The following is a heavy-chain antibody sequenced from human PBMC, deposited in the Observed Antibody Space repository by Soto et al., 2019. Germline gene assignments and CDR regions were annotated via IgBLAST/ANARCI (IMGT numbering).Heavy chain of an antibody. CDR2: TYYRSKWYN. D-gene: IGHD6-19*01. V-gene: IGHV6-1*01. CDR1: GDSVSSNSAA. CDR3: ARDLAVAGHHLNWFDH. Sequence: SQTLSLTCAISGDSVSSNSAAWNWIRQSPSRGLEWLGRTYYRSKWYNDYAVSVKSRITINPDTSKNQFSLQLNSVTPEDTAVYYCARDLAVAGHHLNWFDHWGQGTLVTVSS. J-gene: IGHJ5*02.